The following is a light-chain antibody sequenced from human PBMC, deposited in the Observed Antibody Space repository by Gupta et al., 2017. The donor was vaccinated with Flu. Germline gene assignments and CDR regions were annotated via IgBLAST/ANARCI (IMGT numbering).Light chain of an antibody. CDR2: EVN. CDR1: SSDVGGYNY. J-gene: IGLJ3*02. CDR3: SSYAGNNNLV. Sequence: SVTISCTGTSSDVGGYNYVSWYQQHPGKAPKLMIYEVNKRPSGVPDRFSGSKSGNTASLTVSGLQAEDEADYHCSSYAGNNNLVFGGGTKLTVL. V-gene: IGLV2-8*01.